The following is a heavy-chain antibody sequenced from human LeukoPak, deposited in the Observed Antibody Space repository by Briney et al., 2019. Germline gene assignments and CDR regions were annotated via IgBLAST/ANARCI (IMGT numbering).Heavy chain of an antibody. D-gene: IGHD2-8*01. CDR3: ARDLGVSY. V-gene: IGHV3-33*01. CDR2: IWYDGSNK. J-gene: IGHJ4*02. CDR1: GFTFSSYG. Sequence: GGSLRLSCAASGFTFSSYGMHWVRQAPGKGLEWVAVIWYDGSNKYYADSVKGRFTISRDNTKNSLYLQMSSLRAEDTAVYYCARDLGVSYWGQGTLVTVSS.